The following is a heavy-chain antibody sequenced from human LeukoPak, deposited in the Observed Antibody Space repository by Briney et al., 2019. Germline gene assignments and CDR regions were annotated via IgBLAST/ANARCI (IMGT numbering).Heavy chain of an antibody. CDR3: ARGLAY. Sequence: KPSETLSLTCTVSGGSINSYYWSWIRQPPGKGLEWIGYIYYNGNTNYNPSLKSRVTISVDTSKNQFSLKLNSVTAADTAVYYCARGLAYWGQGTLVTVSS. J-gene: IGHJ4*02. V-gene: IGHV4-59*08. CDR1: GGSINSYY. CDR2: IYYNGNT.